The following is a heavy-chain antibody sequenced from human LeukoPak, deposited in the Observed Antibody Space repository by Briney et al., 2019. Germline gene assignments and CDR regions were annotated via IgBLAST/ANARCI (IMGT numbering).Heavy chain of an antibody. V-gene: IGHV4-61*02. CDR1: GGSISSGSYY. CDR3: ASTIAAAGTRSFDY. D-gene: IGHD6-13*01. J-gene: IGHJ4*02. Sequence: SQTLSLTCTVSGGSISSGSYYWSWIRQPAGKGLEWIGRIYTSGSTNYNPSLKSRVTISVDTSKNQFSLKLSSVTAADTAVYYCASTIAAAGTRSFDYWGQGTLVIVSS. CDR2: IYTSGST.